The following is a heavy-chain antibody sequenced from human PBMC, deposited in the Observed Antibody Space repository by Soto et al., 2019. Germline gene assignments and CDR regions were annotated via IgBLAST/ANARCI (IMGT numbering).Heavy chain of an antibody. D-gene: IGHD6-13*01. V-gene: IGHV1-18*01. CDR2: ISAYNGNK. Sequence: QVQLVQSGAEVKKPGASVKVSCKASGYTFTSYGISWVRQAPGQGLEWMGWISAYNGNKKYAQKPQGRVSMNTDTSTSTAYMELRSLRSDDTAAYYCARDLGQQLFDYWGQGTLVTVSS. CDR3: ARDLGQQLFDY. CDR1: GYTFTSYG. J-gene: IGHJ4*02.